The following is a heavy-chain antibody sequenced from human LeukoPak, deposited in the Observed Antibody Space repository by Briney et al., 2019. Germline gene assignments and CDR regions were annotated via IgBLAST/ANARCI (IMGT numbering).Heavy chain of an antibody. CDR1: GYTSTSYG. CDR2: ISAYNGNT. D-gene: IGHD3-9*01. J-gene: IGHJ4*02. V-gene: IGHV1-18*04. CDR3: ARDDILTGYYFFDY. Sequence: ASVKVSCKASGYTSTSYGISWVRQAPGQGLEWMGWISAYNGNTNYAQKLQGRVTMTTDTSTSTAYMELRSLRSDDTAVYYCARDDILTGYYFFDYWGQGTLVTVSS.